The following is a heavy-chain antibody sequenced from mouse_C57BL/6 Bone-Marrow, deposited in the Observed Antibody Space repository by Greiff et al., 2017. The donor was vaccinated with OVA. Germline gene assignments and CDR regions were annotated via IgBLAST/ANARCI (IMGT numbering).Heavy chain of an antibody. J-gene: IGHJ1*03. CDR3: ATCGYSPSYWYFDV. CDR1: GYTFTSYW. Sequence: VQLQQSGAELAKPGASVKLSCKASGYTFTSYWLHWVKQRPGQGLEWIGYINPSSGYTKYNQKFKDKATLTAANSSSTAYMQQSSLTYEDAAVYDTATCGYSPSYWYFDVWGTGTTVTVSS. CDR2: INPSSGYT. V-gene: IGHV1-7*01. D-gene: IGHD2-3*01.